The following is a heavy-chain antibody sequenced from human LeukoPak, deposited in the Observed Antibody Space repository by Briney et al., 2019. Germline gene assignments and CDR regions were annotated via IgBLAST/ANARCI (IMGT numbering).Heavy chain of an antibody. D-gene: IGHD3-10*01. V-gene: IGHV3-23*01. CDR2: IGGSGGST. CDR3: AKFTRTLVRGALVN. CDR1: GFTFNTYA. Sequence: GGSLRLSCAASGFTFNTYAMHWVRQAPGKGLEWVSAIGGSGGSTYYADSVKGRFTISRDDSKNTLYLQMNSLRAEDTAIYYCAKFTRTLVRGALVNWGQGTLVTVSS. J-gene: IGHJ4*02.